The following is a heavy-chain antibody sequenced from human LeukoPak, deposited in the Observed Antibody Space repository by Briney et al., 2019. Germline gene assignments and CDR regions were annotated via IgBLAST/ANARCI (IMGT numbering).Heavy chain of an antibody. CDR3: ARCNYYDSSGYLGDYYYYYYMDV. J-gene: IGHJ6*03. Sequence: ASVKVSCKASGYTFTSYGISWVRQAPGQGLEWMRWISAYNGNANYAQKLQGRVTMTTDTSTSTAYMELRSLRSDDTAVYYCARCNYYDSSGYLGDYYYYYYMDVWGKGTTVTVSS. D-gene: IGHD3-22*01. V-gene: IGHV1-18*01. CDR2: ISAYNGNA. CDR1: GYTFTSYG.